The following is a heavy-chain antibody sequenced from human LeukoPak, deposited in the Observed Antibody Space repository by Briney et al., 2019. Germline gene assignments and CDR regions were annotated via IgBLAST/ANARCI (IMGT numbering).Heavy chain of an antibody. V-gene: IGHV2-70*01. Sequence: TLSLTCTVSGGSISSGGYYWSWIRQPPGKALEWVALFDWDDDKYYSTSLKTRLTISKDTSKNQVVLTMTNMDPVDTGTYYCARIQWLSSYDYWGQGTLVTVSS. J-gene: IGHJ4*02. D-gene: IGHD5-12*01. CDR1: GGSISSGGYY. CDR2: FDWDDDK. CDR3: ARIQWLSSYDY.